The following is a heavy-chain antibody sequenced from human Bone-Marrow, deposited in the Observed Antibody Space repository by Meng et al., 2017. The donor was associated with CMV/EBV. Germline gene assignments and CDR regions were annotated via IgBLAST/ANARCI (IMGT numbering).Heavy chain of an antibody. J-gene: IGHJ4*02. Sequence: ASGYTVTSHDINWVRQATGQGIEWIGWMNPYSGKTGYAEKFQGRVTITRNTSIRTAYLELSSLRSEDTAFYYCARRGYSNDWYPFDYWGQGTLVTVSS. D-gene: IGHD6-19*01. CDR2: MNPYSGKT. CDR3: ARRGYSNDWYPFDY. V-gene: IGHV1-8*03. CDR1: GYTVTSHD.